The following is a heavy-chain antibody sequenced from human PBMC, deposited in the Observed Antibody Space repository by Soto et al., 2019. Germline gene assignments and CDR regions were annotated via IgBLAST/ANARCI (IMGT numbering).Heavy chain of an antibody. V-gene: IGHV1-24*01. Sequence: ASVKVSYKVTGYTLTELSMHWVRQAPGKGLEWMGGFDPEDGETIYAQKFQGRVSMTEDTSTDTAYMELSSLRSEDTAVYYCATPKPYPGTYYFDYWGQGTLVTVSS. CDR1: GYTLTELS. D-gene: IGHD1-7*01. J-gene: IGHJ4*02. CDR3: ATPKPYPGTYYFDY. CDR2: FDPEDGET.